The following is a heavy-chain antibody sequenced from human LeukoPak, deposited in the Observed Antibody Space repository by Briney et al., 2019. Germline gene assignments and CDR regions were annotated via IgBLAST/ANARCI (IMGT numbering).Heavy chain of an antibody. V-gene: IGHV1-18*01. J-gene: IGHJ5*02. CDR3: ARAEELLFYSDP. D-gene: IGHD3-10*01. Sequence: ASVTVSCKASGYSFTDYGISWVRQAPGQGLEWMGWINTYNGDTKFAQKFQGRVTITTDTSTSTAYMQLRSLRSDDTAVYYCARAEELLFYSDPRGQGTLVTGSS. CDR1: GYSFTDYG. CDR2: INTYNGDT.